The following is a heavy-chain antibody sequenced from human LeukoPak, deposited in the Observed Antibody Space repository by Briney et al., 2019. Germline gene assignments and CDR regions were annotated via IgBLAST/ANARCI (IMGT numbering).Heavy chain of an antibody. CDR3: VRGYYYDSSGYWVRAFDI. CDR2: TYHSGTT. J-gene: IGHJ3*02. CDR1: GGSISSGGYS. D-gene: IGHD3-22*01. Sequence: TLSLTCAVSGGSISSGGYSWSWIRQPPGKDLEWIVYTYHSGTTHYNPSLKSRVTISVDRSKNQFSLKLSSVTAADTAVYYCVRGYYYDSSGYWVRAFDIWGQGTMVTVSS. V-gene: IGHV4-30-2*01.